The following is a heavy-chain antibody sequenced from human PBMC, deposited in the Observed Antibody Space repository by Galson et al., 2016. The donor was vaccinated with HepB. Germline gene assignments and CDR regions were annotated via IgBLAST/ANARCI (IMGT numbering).Heavy chain of an antibody. J-gene: IGHJ4*02. Sequence: SLRLSCAASGFTFNNYGMHWVRQAPGKGLEWVALIWYDGNNKNYADSVKGRFTITRENSKNTLYLQMNSLRAEDTAVYYCAKAGPSGIRYQDDWFDYWGQGTLVTVSS. CDR2: IWYDGNNK. D-gene: IGHD2-21*01. CDR1: GFTFNNYG. V-gene: IGHV3-33*06. CDR3: AKAGPSGIRYQDDWFDY.